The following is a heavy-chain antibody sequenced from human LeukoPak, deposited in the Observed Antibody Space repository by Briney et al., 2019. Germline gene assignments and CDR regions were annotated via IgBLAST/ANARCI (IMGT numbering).Heavy chain of an antibody. Sequence: PGGSLRLSCAASGFTFSSYGMHWVRQAPGKGLEWVAFIRYDGSNKYYADSVKGRFTISRDNSKNTLYLHVNSLRTDDTSMYYCVTDLHGINWYVYWGQGTLVTVSS. CDR3: VTDLHGINWYVY. CDR2: IRYDGSNK. V-gene: IGHV3-30*02. J-gene: IGHJ4*02. CDR1: GFTFSSYG. D-gene: IGHD3-16*01.